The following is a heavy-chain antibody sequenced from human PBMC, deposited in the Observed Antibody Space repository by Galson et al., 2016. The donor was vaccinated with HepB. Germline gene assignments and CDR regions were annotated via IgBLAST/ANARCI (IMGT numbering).Heavy chain of an antibody. CDR2: ISWDGRNT. J-gene: IGHJ1*01. V-gene: IGHV3-43*01. CDR3: AKGTGSGYYHGYFQH. CDR1: GFTFDDYS. D-gene: IGHD3-22*01. Sequence: SLRLSCATSGFTFDDYSMHWVRQAPGKGLEWVSLISWDGRNTYYADSVRGRFTISRDNSKNTLYLQMNSLRAEDTAVYYCAKGTGSGYYHGYFQHWGQGTLVTVSS.